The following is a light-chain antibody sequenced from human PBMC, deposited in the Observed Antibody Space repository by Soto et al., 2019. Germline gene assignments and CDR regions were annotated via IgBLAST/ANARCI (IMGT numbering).Light chain of an antibody. CDR1: QSVSRD. CDR3: QHRHN. CDR2: DAS. V-gene: IGKV3-11*01. Sequence: DIVLTQSPATLSLSPGERATLSCRASQSVSRDFAWYQQKPGQAPRLLIYDASNRATGIPARCSCSGSGTDFTLTINSLQPEDFAVYYCQHRHNFGPGTKVDFK. J-gene: IGKJ3*01.